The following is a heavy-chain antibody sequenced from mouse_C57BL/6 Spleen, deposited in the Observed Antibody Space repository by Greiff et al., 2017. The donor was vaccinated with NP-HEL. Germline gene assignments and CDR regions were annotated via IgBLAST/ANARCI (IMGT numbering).Heavy chain of an antibody. CDR1: GFTFSDYY. J-gene: IGHJ4*01. V-gene: IGHV5-16*01. Sequence: EVMLVESEGGLVQPGSSMKLSCTASGFTFSDYYMAWVRQVPEKGLEWVANINYDGSSTYYLDSLKSRFIISRDNAKNILYLQMSSLKSEDTATYYCARGFYYYAMDYWGQGTSVTVSS. CDR2: INYDGSST. CDR3: ARGFYYYAMDY.